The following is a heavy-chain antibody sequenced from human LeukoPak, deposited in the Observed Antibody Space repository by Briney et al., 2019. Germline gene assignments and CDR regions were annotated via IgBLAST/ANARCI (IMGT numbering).Heavy chain of an antibody. CDR2: IRFDGTTK. V-gene: IGHV3-30*02. J-gene: IGHJ4*02. Sequence: GGSLRLSCAASGFTFSSSGMHWVRQAPGRGLEWVAFIRFDGTTKYYAQSVRGRFTISRDNSKNTLGLQMNSLRAEDTAVYYCARDYDSSGYYSLFDYWGQGTLVTVSS. D-gene: IGHD3-22*01. CDR1: GFTFSSSG. CDR3: ARDYDSSGYYSLFDY.